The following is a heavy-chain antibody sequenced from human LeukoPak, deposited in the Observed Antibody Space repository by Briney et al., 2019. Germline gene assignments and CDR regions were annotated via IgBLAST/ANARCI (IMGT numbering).Heavy chain of an antibody. Sequence: GGSLRLSCAASGFTFSSYAMSWVRQAPGKGLEWVSAISGSGGSTYYADSVKGRFTISRDNSKNTLYLQMNSLRAEDTAVYYCANGAFGNDSSGYYYPDALFDYWGQGTLVTVSS. V-gene: IGHV3-23*01. D-gene: IGHD3-22*01. CDR2: ISGSGGST. CDR1: GFTFSSYA. J-gene: IGHJ4*02. CDR3: ANGAFGNDSSGYYYPDALFDY.